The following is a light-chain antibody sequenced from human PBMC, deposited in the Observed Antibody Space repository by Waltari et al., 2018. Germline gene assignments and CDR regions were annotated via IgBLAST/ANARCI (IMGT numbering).Light chain of an antibody. CDR3: NSRDSNGNPFV. Sequence: SSELTQDTAVSVALGQTVRISCQGDSPRYYYANWYRQKPGQAPLLVMYGKNNRPSGSPDRFAGSYSGDTASLTITGAQAEDEADYYCNSRDSNGNPFVFGPATKVTVL. CDR1: SPRYYY. J-gene: IGLJ1*01. CDR2: GKN. V-gene: IGLV3-19*01.